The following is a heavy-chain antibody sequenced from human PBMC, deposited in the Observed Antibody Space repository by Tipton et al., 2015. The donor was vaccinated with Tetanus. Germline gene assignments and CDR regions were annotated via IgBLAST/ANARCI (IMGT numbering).Heavy chain of an antibody. CDR2: IYYSGST. D-gene: IGHD3-9*01. V-gene: IGHV4-31*03. J-gene: IGHJ6*02. Sequence: LRLSCTVSGGSINSGGYYWSWIRQHPGKGLEWIGYIYYSGSTYYNPSLKSRVTISVDTSKNQFSLKLSSVTAADTAVYYCARDRYYDILTGYYGVGVDRLYGMDVWGQGTTVTVSS. CDR3: ARDRYYDILTGYYGVGVDRLYGMDV. CDR1: GGSINSGGYY.